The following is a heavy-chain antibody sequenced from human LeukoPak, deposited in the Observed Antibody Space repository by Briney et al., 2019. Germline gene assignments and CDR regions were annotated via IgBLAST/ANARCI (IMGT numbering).Heavy chain of an antibody. CDR2: ISAYNGNT. J-gene: IGHJ4*02. V-gene: IGHV1-18*01. CDR3: ARDSFSGSYLFDY. Sequence: ASVKVSFKASGYTFTSYGISWVRQAPGQGLEWMGWISAYNGNTNYAQKLQGRVTMTTDTSTSTAYMELRSLRSDGTVVYYCARDSFSGSYLFDYWGQGTLVTVSS. CDR1: GYTFTSYG. D-gene: IGHD1-26*01.